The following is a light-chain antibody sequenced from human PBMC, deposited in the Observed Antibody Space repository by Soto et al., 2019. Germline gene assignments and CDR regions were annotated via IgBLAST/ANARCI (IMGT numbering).Light chain of an antibody. CDR2: DAS. CDR3: QQYNDEPWT. J-gene: IGKJ1*01. Sequence: DIQMTQYASTLPASVGDRVTISCRASQNIGNWLARYQQKPGKTPDLLIYDASSLESRVPLRFSGSGSGTEFTLTISSLQTDDSATYYCQQYNDEPWTFGQGTKVDIK. CDR1: QNIGNW. V-gene: IGKV1-5*01.